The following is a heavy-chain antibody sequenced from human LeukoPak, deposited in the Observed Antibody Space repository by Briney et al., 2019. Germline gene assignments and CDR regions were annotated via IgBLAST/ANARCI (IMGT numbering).Heavy chain of an antibody. D-gene: IGHD3-3*01. CDR1: GGSFSGYY. CDR3: ARKVVLRFPKINWFDP. Sequence: SETLSLTCAVYGGSFSGYYWSWIRQPPGKGLEWIGEINHSGSTNYNPPLKSRVTISVDTSKNQFSLKLSSVTAADTAVYYCARKVVLRFPKINWFDPWGQGTLVTVSS. CDR2: INHSGST. V-gene: IGHV4-34*01. J-gene: IGHJ5*02.